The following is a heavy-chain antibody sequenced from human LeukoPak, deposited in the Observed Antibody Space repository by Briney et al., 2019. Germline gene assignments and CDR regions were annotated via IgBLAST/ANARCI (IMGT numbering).Heavy chain of an antibody. Sequence: QPGRSLRISCTASGFTFGDYAMNWVRQAPGKGLEWVGFIRSKTYGGTTACAASVRGRFTISRDDSKNIAYLQMNSLKTEDTGVYYCSRQIRATTDYFDYWGQGTLVTVSS. CDR3: SRQIRATTDYFDY. V-gene: IGHV3-49*04. CDR1: GFTFGDYA. J-gene: IGHJ4*02. D-gene: IGHD5-12*01. CDR2: IRSKTYGGTT.